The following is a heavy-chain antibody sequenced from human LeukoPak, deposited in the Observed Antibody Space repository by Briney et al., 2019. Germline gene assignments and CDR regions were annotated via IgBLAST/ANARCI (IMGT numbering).Heavy chain of an antibody. Sequence: ASVKVSCKASGGTFSSYAISWVRQAPGQGLEWMGGIIPIFGTANYAQKFQGRVTITADKSTSTAYMELSSLRSEDAAVYYCARARETHIVVVTAFDYWGQGTLVTVSS. J-gene: IGHJ4*02. CDR1: GGTFSSYA. V-gene: IGHV1-69*06. CDR3: ARARETHIVVVTAFDY. D-gene: IGHD2-21*02. CDR2: IIPIFGTA.